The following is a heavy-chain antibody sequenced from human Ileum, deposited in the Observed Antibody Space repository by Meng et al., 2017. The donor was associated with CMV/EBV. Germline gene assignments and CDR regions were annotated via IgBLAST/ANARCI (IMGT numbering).Heavy chain of an antibody. CDR1: GCSFSGYY. V-gene: IGHV4-59*01. J-gene: IGHJ4*02. D-gene: IGHD3-22*01. Sequence: ESLKISCTVSGCSFSGYYLSWIRQSPGKGLEWIGYVSYSGGTNFNPSLKTRATTSVDRSKNQFSLKLRSVTPADTAVYYCARDRHYSDISGYDLYFHYWGQGTLVTVSS. CDR3: ARDRHYSDISGYDLYFHY. CDR2: VSYSGGT.